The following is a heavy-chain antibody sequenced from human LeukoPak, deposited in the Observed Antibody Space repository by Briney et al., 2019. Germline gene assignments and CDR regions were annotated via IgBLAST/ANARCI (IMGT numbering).Heavy chain of an antibody. CDR1: GYTFTGYY. V-gene: IGHV1-2*06. Sequence: ASVKVSCKASGYTFTGYYMHWVRKAPGKGLEWMGRINPNSGGTNYAQKFQGRVTMTRDKSISTAYMELTRLRSDDTAVYYCARGEAAAQQYNWFDPWGQGTLVTVSS. J-gene: IGHJ5*02. CDR2: INPNSGGT. CDR3: ARGEAAAQQYNWFDP. D-gene: IGHD6-13*01.